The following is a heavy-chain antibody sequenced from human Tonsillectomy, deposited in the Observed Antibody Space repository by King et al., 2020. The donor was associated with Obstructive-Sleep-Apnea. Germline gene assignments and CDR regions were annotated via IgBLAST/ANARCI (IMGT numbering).Heavy chain of an antibody. CDR1: GFTFSSYG. CDR3: AREGSESSSWYFDFVY. D-gene: IGHD6-13*01. Sequence: VQLVESGGGVVQPGRSLRLSCAASGFTFSSYGMHWVRQAPGKGLEWVAVIWYDGSNKYYADSVKGRFTISRDNSKNTLYLQMNSLRAEDTAVYYCAREGSESSSWYFDFVYWGQGTLVTVSS. V-gene: IGHV3-33*01. CDR2: IWYDGSNK. J-gene: IGHJ4*02.